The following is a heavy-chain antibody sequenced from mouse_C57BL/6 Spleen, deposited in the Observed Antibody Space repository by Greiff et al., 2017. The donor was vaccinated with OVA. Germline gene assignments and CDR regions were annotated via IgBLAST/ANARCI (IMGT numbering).Heavy chain of an antibody. CDR3: ARSGLPYYFDD. CDR1: GYTFTSYW. CDR2: IDPPDSYT. D-gene: IGHD5-5*01. J-gene: IGHJ2*01. Sequence: VQLQQPGAELVKPGASVKLSCKASGYTFTSYWMQWVKQRPGQGLEWIGEIDPPDSYTNSKQKFKGKATLTVDTDSSTAYMQLSSLTSEDSAVYYCARSGLPYYFDDWGQGTTLTVSS. V-gene: IGHV1-50*01.